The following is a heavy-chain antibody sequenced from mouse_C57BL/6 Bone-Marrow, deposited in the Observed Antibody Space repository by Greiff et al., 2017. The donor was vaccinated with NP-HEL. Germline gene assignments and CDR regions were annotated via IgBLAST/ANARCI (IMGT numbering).Heavy chain of an antibody. V-gene: IGHV1-82*01. J-gene: IGHJ1*03. Sequence: QVQLQQSGPELVKPGASVKISCKASGYAFSSSWMNWVKQRPGKGLEWIGRIYPGDGDTNYNGKFKGKATLTADKSPSTAYMQLSSLTSEDSAVYFCASIYYGNLYWYFDVWGTGTTVTVSS. CDR3: ASIYYGNLYWYFDV. CDR2: IYPGDGDT. D-gene: IGHD2-1*01. CDR1: GYAFSSSW.